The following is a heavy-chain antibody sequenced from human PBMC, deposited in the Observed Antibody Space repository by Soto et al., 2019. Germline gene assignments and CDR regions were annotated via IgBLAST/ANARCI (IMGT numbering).Heavy chain of an antibody. Sequence: GGSLRLSCAASGFTFSSYGMHWFRQAPGKGLEWVAVIWYDGSNKYYADSVKGRFTISRDNSKNTLYLQMNSLRAEDTAVYYCARDYEVPAAFYYYYGMDVWGQGTTVTVSS. V-gene: IGHV3-33*01. J-gene: IGHJ6*02. CDR1: GFTFSSYG. CDR3: ARDYEVPAAFYYYYGMDV. D-gene: IGHD2-2*01. CDR2: IWYDGSNK.